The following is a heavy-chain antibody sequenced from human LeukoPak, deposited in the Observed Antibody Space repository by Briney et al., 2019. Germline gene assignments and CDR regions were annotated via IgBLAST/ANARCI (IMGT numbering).Heavy chain of an antibody. CDR3: ATPRDDFWTGFYAD. V-gene: IGHV1-24*01. D-gene: IGHD3/OR15-3a*01. J-gene: IGHJ4*02. Sequence: ASVKVSCKVSGYTLTELSMHWVRQAPGKGLEWMGGFDPEDGETIYAQKFQGRVTMTEDTSTDTAYMELSSLRSDDTAVYYCATPRDDFWTGFYADWGQGTLVTVSS. CDR1: GYTLTELS. CDR2: FDPEDGET.